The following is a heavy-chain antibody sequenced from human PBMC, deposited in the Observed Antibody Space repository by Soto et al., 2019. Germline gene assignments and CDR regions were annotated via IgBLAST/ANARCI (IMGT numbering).Heavy chain of an antibody. CDR1: GFTFSSYA. Sequence: GGSLRLSCAASGFTFSSYAMSWVRQAPGKGLEWVSGISGGGGSTYYADSVKGRFTISRDNSKNTLYLQMNSLRAEDTAVYYCAGDGVTIFGVVIAPIDYWGQGTLVTVSS. CDR3: AGDGVTIFGVVIAPIDY. D-gene: IGHD3-3*01. CDR2: ISGGGGST. V-gene: IGHV3-23*01. J-gene: IGHJ4*02.